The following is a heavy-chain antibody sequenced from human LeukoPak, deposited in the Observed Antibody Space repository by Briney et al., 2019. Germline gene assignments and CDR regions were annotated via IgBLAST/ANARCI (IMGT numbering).Heavy chain of an antibody. V-gene: IGHV4-34*01. CDR1: GGSFSGYY. D-gene: IGHD1-1*01. Sequence: MTSETLSLTCAVYGGSFSGYYWSWIRQPPGKGLEWIGEINHSGSTNYNPSLKSRVTISVNTSKNQFSLKLSSVTAAATAVYYCARVEAFWSTVFDPWGQGTLVTVSS. CDR2: INHSGST. J-gene: IGHJ5*02. CDR3: ARVEAFWSTVFDP.